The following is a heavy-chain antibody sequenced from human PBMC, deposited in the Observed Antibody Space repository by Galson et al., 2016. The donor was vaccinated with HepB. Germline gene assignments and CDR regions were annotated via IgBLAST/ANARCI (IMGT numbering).Heavy chain of an antibody. CDR1: GFTFSNYA. Sequence: SLRLSCSASGFTFSNYAMTWVRQAPGKGLEWVSAISGSGGSTYYADPVKGRFTISRDNSKNTLSLQMNSLRAEETAVYYCAKVPYYNYGYFDLWGRGTLGTVPS. CDR2: ISGSGGST. J-gene: IGHJ2*01. CDR3: AKVPYYNYGYFDL. V-gene: IGHV3-23*01. D-gene: IGHD3-22*01.